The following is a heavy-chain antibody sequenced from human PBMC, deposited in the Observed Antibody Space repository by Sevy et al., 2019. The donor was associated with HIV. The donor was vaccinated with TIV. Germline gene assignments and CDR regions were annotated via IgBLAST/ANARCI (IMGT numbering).Heavy chain of an antibody. CDR1: GYTFTGYY. CDR2: INLNSGGT. V-gene: IGHV1-2*02. Sequence: ASVKVSCKASGYTFTGYYMHWVRHAPGQGLEWMGWINLNSGGTNYAQKFQGRVNMTRDTSISTAYMELSRLRSDDTAVYYCARGFCYYDSSGYYWPWGQGTLVTVSS. CDR3: ARGFCYYDSSGYYWP. J-gene: IGHJ5*02. D-gene: IGHD3-22*01.